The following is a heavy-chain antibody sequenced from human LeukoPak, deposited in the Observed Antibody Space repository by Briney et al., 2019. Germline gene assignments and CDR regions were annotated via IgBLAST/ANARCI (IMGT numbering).Heavy chain of an antibody. J-gene: IGHJ5*02. Sequence: GGSLRLSCAASGFTFSDYYMSWIRQAPGKGLEWVSYISSSGSTIYYADSVKGRFTISRDSAKNSLYLQMNSLRAEDTAVYYCARDLGYCSSTSCSPGWFDPWGQGTLVTVSS. CDR2: ISSSGSTI. CDR1: GFTFSDYY. CDR3: ARDLGYCSSTSCSPGWFDP. D-gene: IGHD2-2*01. V-gene: IGHV3-11*04.